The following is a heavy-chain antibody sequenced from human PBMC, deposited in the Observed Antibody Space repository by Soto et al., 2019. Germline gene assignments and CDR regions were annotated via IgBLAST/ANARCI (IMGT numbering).Heavy chain of an antibody. J-gene: IGHJ4*02. CDR3: ARGAPRGIIHDFDA. D-gene: IGHD3-10*01. Sequence: SETLSLTCAVSNFSLSKEYYWGWIRQPPGKGLEGIGSINQSGSPYYNPSLQSRLTISIDMSTKQFSLRLSSVTAADTAVYYCARGAPRGIIHDFDAWGQGSLVTVSS. V-gene: IGHV4-38-2*01. CDR2: INQSGSP. CDR1: NFSLSKEYY.